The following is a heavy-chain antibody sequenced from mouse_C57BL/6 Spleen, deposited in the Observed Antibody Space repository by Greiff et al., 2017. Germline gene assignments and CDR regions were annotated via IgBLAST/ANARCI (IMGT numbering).Heavy chain of an antibody. CDR2: IDPEDGET. CDR1: GFNIKDYY. J-gene: IGHJ3*01. V-gene: IGHV14-2*01. CDR3: ARRVIYYDYDGGFAY. D-gene: IGHD2-4*01. Sequence: EVKLVESGAELVKPGASVKLSCTASGFNIKDYYMHWVKQRTEQGLEWIGRIDPEDGETKYAPKFQGKATITADTSSNTAYLQLSSLTSEDTAVYYCARRVIYYDYDGGFAYWGQGTLVTVSA.